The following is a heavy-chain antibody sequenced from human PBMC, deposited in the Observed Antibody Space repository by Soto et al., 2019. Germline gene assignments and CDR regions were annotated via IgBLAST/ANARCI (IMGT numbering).Heavy chain of an antibody. CDR1: GYTFTDYG. D-gene: IGHD3-3*01. Sequence: QVHLVQSGAEVEKPGASVKLSCKASGYTFTDYGISWVRQAPGQGLQWMGWITAFNGNTKYAQQFQGRVTMTTDTSTSTAYMELRSLESDDTAVYYCARISQSDFWSGYYYFFDYWGQGTLVTVSS. CDR3: ARISQSDFWSGYYYFFDY. J-gene: IGHJ4*02. V-gene: IGHV1-18*01. CDR2: ITAFNGNT.